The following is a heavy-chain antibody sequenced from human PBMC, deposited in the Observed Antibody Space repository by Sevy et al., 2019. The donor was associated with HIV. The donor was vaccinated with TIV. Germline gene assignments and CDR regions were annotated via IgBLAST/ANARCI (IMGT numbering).Heavy chain of an antibody. J-gene: IGHJ4*02. V-gene: IGHV1-18*01. Sequence: ASVKVSCKASGYTFTSYGISWVRQAPGKGLEWMGRISTYNGNTNYAQKLQGRVTMTTDTSTSTAYMELRSLRSDDRAVYYCARDRAPAVVASVPLLDYWGQGTLVTVSS. CDR2: ISTYNGNT. D-gene: IGHD2-15*01. CDR3: ARDRAPAVVASVPLLDY. CDR1: GYTFTSYG.